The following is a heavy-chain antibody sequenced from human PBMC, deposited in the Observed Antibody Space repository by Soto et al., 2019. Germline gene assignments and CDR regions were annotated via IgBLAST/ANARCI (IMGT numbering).Heavy chain of an antibody. Sequence: PGESLKISCKGSGYSFTSYWIGWVRQMPGKGLEWMGIIYPGDSDTRYSPSFQGQVTISADKSISTAYLQWSSLKASDTAMYYCARHLQLCTPYYYHGMDVWGQGTTVTVSS. CDR1: GYSFTSYW. D-gene: IGHD5-18*01. J-gene: IGHJ6*02. CDR3: ARHLQLCTPYYYHGMDV. CDR2: IYPGDSDT. V-gene: IGHV5-51*01.